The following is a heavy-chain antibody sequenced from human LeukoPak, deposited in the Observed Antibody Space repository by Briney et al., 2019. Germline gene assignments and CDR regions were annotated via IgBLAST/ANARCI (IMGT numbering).Heavy chain of an antibody. J-gene: IGHJ5*02. CDR3: AKERVSSGWNPHWFDP. CDR2: ISGSGTTT. D-gene: IGHD6-19*01. V-gene: IGHV3-23*01. Sequence: GGSLRLSCAASGFTVSGKYMSWVRQAPGKGLEWVSDISGSGTTTNYADSVKGRFTISRDNSKNTLYLQMNSLRAEDTAVYYCAKERVSSGWNPHWFDPWGQGTLVTVSS. CDR1: GFTVSGKY.